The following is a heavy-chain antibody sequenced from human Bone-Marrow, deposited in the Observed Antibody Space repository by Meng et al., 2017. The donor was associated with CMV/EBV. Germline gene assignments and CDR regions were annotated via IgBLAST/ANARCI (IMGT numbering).Heavy chain of an antibody. CDR3: ARGWYSSSWFLDY. CDR2: ISWNSGSI. CDR1: GFTFDDYA. D-gene: IGHD6-13*01. Sequence: GGSLRLSCAASGFTFDDYAMHWVRQAPGKGLEWVSGISWNSGSIGYADSVKGRFTISRDNAKNSLYLQMNSLRAEDMALYYCARGWYSSSWFLDYWGQGTLVTVSP. J-gene: IGHJ4*02. V-gene: IGHV3-9*03.